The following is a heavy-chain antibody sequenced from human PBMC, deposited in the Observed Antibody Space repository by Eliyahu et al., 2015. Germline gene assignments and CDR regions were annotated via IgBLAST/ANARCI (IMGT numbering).Heavy chain of an antibody. CDR1: GGSISSYY. CDR2: IYYSGST. D-gene: IGHD4-11*01. Sequence: QVQLQESGPGLVKPSETLSLTCTFSGGSISSYYWSWIRQPPGKGLEWIGYIYYSGSTNYNPSLKSRVTISVDTSKNQFSLKLSSVTAADTAVYYCARETVQYPYYFDYWGQGTLVTVSS. CDR3: ARETVQYPYYFDY. J-gene: IGHJ4*02. V-gene: IGHV4-59*01.